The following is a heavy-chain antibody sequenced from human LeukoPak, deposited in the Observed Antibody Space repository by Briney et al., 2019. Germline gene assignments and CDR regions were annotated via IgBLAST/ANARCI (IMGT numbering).Heavy chain of an antibody. J-gene: IGHJ4*02. Sequence: SETLSLTCTVFGGSFSSGSYYWSWIRQPPGKGLEWFGNVYNSGGTNYNPSLQSRVTISMDTSKNQFSLKLTSIPAADTAVYFCAREPDFGRFDFWGQGTLVVVSS. CDR3: AREPDFGRFDF. CDR1: GGSFSSGSYY. V-gene: IGHV4-61*01. D-gene: IGHD4-17*01. CDR2: VYNSGGT.